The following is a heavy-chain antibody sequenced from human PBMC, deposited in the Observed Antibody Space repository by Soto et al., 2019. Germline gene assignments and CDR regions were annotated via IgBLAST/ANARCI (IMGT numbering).Heavy chain of an antibody. V-gene: IGHV4-34*01. D-gene: IGHD2-8*02. CDR2: INHSGST. CDR1: GGAFSGYY. Sequence: PSETPSLTCAVYGGAFSGYYWTWIRQPPGTGLEWIGEINHSGSTNYNPSLKSRVTISVGTSKNQFSLKLTSVTAADTAVYYCARDKITGLFDYWGQGTLVTVSS. CDR3: ARDKITGLFDY. J-gene: IGHJ4*02.